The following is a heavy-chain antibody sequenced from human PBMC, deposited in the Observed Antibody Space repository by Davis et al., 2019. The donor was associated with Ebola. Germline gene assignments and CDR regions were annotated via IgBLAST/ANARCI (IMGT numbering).Heavy chain of an antibody. CDR2: TYYTSKWFN. D-gene: IGHD3-22*01. Sequence: HSQTLSLTCAISGDSVFGSSNGAWNWIRQSPSRGLEWLGRTYYTSKWFNDYAVSVKSRITVNPDTSKNQFSLQLDSVTPEDTAVYYCARGWLRSGLDYWGQGILVTVSS. CDR3: ARGWLRSGLDY. J-gene: IGHJ4*02. CDR1: GDSVFGSSNGA. V-gene: IGHV6-1*01.